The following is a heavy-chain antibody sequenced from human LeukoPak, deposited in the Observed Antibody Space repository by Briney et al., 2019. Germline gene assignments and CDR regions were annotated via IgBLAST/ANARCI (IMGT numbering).Heavy chain of an antibody. V-gene: IGHV3-21*01. D-gene: IGHD2-15*01. J-gene: IGHJ6*01. CDR2: ISSSSSYI. CDR1: GFSMSVYW. CDR3: ARGSEGYCSGGGCYYGMDV. Sequence: GGSLRLSCEASGFSMSVYWMNWVRQAPGKGLEWVSYISSSSSYIYYADSVKGRFTISRENAENSLYLQMNSLRAEDTAVYYCARGSEGYCSGGGCYYGMDVWGQGTTVTVSS.